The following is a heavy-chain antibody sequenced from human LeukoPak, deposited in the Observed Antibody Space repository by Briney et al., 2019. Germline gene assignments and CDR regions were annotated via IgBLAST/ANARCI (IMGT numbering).Heavy chain of an antibody. V-gene: IGHV3-48*01. D-gene: IGHD3-22*01. J-gene: IGHJ4*02. Sequence: PGGSLRLSCAASGFTFSSHGMNWVRQVPGKGLEWVSHISSTSISVYYADSVKGRFTISRDNSKNTLYLQMNSLRAEDTAVYYCAKSPTPYDSSGYYGYFDYWGQGTLVTVSS. CDR2: ISSTSISV. CDR3: AKSPTPYDSSGYYGYFDY. CDR1: GFTFSSHG.